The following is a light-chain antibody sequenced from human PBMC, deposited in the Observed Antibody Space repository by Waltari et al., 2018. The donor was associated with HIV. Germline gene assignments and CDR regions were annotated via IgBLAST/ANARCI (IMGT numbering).Light chain of an antibody. J-gene: IGLJ1*01. Sequence: QSALTQPPSASGSPGQSVSISCTGASSDVGASKYVSWYQQHPGKAPKLLIYDVTKRPSGVPERFSGSKSGNTASLTVSGLQAEDEAHYYCSSYAGSSMSYAFGTGTKVTVL. CDR2: DVT. CDR1: SSDVGASKY. V-gene: IGLV2-8*01. CDR3: SSYAGSSMSYA.